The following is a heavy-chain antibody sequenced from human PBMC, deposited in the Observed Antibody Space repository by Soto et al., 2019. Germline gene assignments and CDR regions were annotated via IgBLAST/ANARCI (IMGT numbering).Heavy chain of an antibody. J-gene: IGHJ6*02. CDR2: IRSKAYGGTT. CDR3: TRDLKGDGYNSYYYYGMDV. CDR1: GFTFGDYA. Sequence: TGGSLRLSCTASGFTFGDYAMSWVRQAPGKGLEWVGFIRSKAYGGTTEYAASVKGRFTISRDDSKSIAYLQMNSLKTEDTAVYYCTRDLKGDGYNSYYYYGMDVWGQGTTVTVSS. V-gene: IGHV3-49*04. D-gene: IGHD5-12*01.